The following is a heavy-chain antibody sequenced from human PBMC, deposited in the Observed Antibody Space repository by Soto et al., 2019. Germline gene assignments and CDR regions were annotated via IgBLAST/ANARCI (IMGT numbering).Heavy chain of an antibody. Sequence: GSLRLSCTASGFTFSSYGIHWARQAPGKGLEWVALIWHDGSNKYYSDSVKGRFTISRDNSKNTLYLQMNSLRAEDTAVYYCARDWSSGYSDIWGQGTMVTVSS. CDR3: ARDWSSGYSDI. V-gene: IGHV3-33*01. CDR1: GFTFSSYG. J-gene: IGHJ3*02. CDR2: IWHDGSNK. D-gene: IGHD3-22*01.